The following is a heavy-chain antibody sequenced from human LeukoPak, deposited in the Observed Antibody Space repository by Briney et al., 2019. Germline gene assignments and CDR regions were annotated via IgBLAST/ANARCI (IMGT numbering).Heavy chain of an antibody. CDR3: ARVGYCSSTSCGFDP. CDR1: GGSISSYY. Sequence: KPSETLSLTCTVSGGSISSYYWSWIRQPPGKGLEWIGYIHYSGSTNYNPSLKSRVTISVDTSKNQFSLKLSSVTAADTAVYYCARVGYCSSTSCGFDPWGQGTLVTVSS. D-gene: IGHD2-2*01. CDR2: IHYSGST. J-gene: IGHJ5*02. V-gene: IGHV4-59*01.